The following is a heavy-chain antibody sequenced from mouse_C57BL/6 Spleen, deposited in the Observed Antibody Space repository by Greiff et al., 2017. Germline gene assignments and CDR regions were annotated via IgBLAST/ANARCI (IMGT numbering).Heavy chain of an antibody. CDR1: GFTFSDYY. V-gene: IGHV5-16*01. CDR3: AKDGTGAFDY. J-gene: IGHJ2*01. Sequence: EVKVEESEGGLVQPGSSMKLSCTASGFTFSDYYMAWVRQVPEKGLEWVANINYDGSSTYYLDSLKSRFIISRDNAKNILYLQMSSLKSEDTATYYCAKDGTGAFDYWGQGTTLTGSS. D-gene: IGHD4-1*01. CDR2: INYDGSST.